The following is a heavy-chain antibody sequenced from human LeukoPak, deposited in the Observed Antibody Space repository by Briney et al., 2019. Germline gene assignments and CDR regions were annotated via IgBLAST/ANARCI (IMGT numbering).Heavy chain of an antibody. Sequence: SETLSLTCTVSGGSISSHYWSWIRQPPGKGLEWIGYIYYSGSTNYNPSFKSRVTISVDTSKNQFSLKLSSVTAADTAVYYCARDRVGATTLYYWGQGTLVTVSS. D-gene: IGHD1-26*01. CDR1: GGSISSHY. J-gene: IGHJ4*02. V-gene: IGHV4-59*11. CDR3: ARDRVGATTLYY. CDR2: IYYSGST.